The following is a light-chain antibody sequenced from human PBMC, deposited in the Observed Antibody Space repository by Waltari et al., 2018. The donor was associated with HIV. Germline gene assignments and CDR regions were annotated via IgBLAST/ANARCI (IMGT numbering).Light chain of an antibody. J-gene: IGLJ1*01. CDR3: CSFGSFPTGTVYL. Sequence: QSALTQPASVSGSPGQSITISCTGTSSDVGGYNHVSWYQQYPGKAPKVMIYDVTKWPSGVSKRFSASKSGNTASLTISGLQAEDEADYYCCSFGSFPTGTVYLFGTGTKVSVL. V-gene: IGLV2-23*02. CDR2: DVT. CDR1: SSDVGGYNH.